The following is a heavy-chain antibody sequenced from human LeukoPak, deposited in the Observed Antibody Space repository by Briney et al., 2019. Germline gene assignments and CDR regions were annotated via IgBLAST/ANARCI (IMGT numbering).Heavy chain of an antibody. D-gene: IGHD2-2*01. J-gene: IGHJ4*02. CDR1: GFTFSGSA. V-gene: IGHV3-73*01. CDR2: IRSKANSYAT. Sequence: GGSLRLSCAASGFTFSGSAMHWVRQASGKGPGWVGRIRSKANSYATAYAASVKGRFTISRDDSKNTAYLQMNSLKTEDTAVYYCTRHLPDCSSTSCYSWGQGTLVTVPS. CDR3: TRHLPDCSSTSCYS.